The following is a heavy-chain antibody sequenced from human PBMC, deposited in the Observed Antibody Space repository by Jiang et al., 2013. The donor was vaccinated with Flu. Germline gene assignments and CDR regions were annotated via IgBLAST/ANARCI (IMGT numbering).Heavy chain of an antibody. Sequence: GPGLVKPSGTLSLNCTVSGVSINITNSWSWVRQPPGKGLEWIGEIYHTGNTNYNPSLRSRVTLSVDTSKNQFSLKLKSMTAADTAVYYCARWGGNYDTSQIAFDIWGQGTMVTVSS. CDR1: GVSINITNS. D-gene: IGHD3-22*01. V-gene: IGHV4-4*02. J-gene: IGHJ3*02. CDR2: IYHTGNT. CDR3: ARWGGNYDTSQIAFDI.